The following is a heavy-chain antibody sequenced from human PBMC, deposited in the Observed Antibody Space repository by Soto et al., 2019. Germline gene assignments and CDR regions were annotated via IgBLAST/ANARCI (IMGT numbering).Heavy chain of an antibody. CDR3: ARGPHSSSWYTDY. J-gene: IGHJ4*02. V-gene: IGHV4-59*02. CDR2: IYYSGSA. Sequence: QVQLQESGPGLVKPSETLSLTCTVSGGSVSSYYWSWIRQLPGKGLEWIGYIYYSGSANYNPSLKSRVTISVDTSKNQFSLKLSSVTAADTAVYYCARGPHSSSWYTDYWGQGTLVTVSS. D-gene: IGHD6-13*01. CDR1: GGSVSSYY.